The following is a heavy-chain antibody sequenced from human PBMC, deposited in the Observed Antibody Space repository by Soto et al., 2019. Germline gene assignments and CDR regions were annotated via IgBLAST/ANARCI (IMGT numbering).Heavy chain of an antibody. D-gene: IGHD3-10*01. J-gene: IGHJ4*02. CDR1: NDSISPYY. Sequence: QVQLQESGPGLVKPSETLSLTCTVSNDSISPYYWSWIRQPPGKGLEWIGLIYYSGSTTYNPSLKIRVTISVATSKNQFSLKLTSVTAADKAIYYCARDFPPLHSGSHYVDLWGQGTLVTVSS. CDR2: IYYSGST. CDR3: ARDFPPLHSGSHYVDL. V-gene: IGHV4-59*12.